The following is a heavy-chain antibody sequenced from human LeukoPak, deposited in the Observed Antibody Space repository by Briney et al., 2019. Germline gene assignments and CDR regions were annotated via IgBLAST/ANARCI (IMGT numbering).Heavy chain of an antibody. CDR3: ARGRFGLD. CDR1: GFTFSTLE. D-gene: IGHD3-10*01. J-gene: IGHJ4*02. V-gene: IGHV3-48*03. CDR2: ISGSGSTI. Sequence: RAGGSLRLSCAASGFTFSTLEMTWVRQAPGKGLEWVSYISGSGSTIYYADSVKGRFTISRDNAKNSLYLQMNSLRVEDTAIYHCARGRFGLDWGQGTLVTVSS.